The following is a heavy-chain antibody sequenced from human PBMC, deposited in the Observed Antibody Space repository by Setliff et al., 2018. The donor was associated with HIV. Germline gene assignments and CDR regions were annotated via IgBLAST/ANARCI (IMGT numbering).Heavy chain of an antibody. J-gene: IGHJ2*01. CDR1: GYTLSELS. CDR3: AASISSRHYYGSAL. V-gene: IGHV1-24*01. CDR2: FNPEEGKT. Sequence: ASVKVSCKISGYTLSELSMHWVRQAPGQGLEWMVGFNPEEGKTIYAQKFQGRVTMTEDTSTDTAFMDLNNLRSEDTAVYYCAASISSRHYYGSALWGRGTLVTVSS. D-gene: IGHD3-10*01.